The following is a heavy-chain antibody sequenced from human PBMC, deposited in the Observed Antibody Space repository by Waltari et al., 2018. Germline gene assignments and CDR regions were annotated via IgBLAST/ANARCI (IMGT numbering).Heavy chain of an antibody. D-gene: IGHD5-18*01. J-gene: IGHJ4*02. V-gene: IGHV1-18*01. CDR2: VSRYKGET. Sequence: QVQLVQSGTEVKKPGASVKVSCKASGYTFSNYGISWVRQAPGQGVEWMGRVSRYKGETKYGKKIQDRGSMTTETTTSTAYMELRSLRSDDTAVYYCARGAPGIPPPIFDYWGQGTLVTVSS. CDR3: ARGAPGIPPPIFDY. CDR1: GYTFSNYG.